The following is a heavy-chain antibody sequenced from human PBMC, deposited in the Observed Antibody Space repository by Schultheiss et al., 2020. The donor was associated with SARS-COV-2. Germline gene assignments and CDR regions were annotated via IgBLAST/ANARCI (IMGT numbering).Heavy chain of an antibody. D-gene: IGHD4-17*01. V-gene: IGHV4-4*07. CDR3: ARAYGDYTWRHAFDI. CDR1: GGSISSYY. Sequence: SETLSLTCTVSGGSISSYYWSWIRQPAGKGLEWIGRIYTSGSTNYNPSLKSRVTISVDTSKNQFSLKLSSVTAADTAVYYCARAYGDYTWRHAFDIWGQGTMVTVSS. J-gene: IGHJ3*02. CDR2: IYTSGST.